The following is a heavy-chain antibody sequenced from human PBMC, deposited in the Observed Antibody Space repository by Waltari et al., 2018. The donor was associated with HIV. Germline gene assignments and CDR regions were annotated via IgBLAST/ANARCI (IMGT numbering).Heavy chain of an antibody. J-gene: IGHJ4*02. CDR1: GFTFSSHW. Sequence: EVQLVESGGGLVQTGGSLRLSCAASGFTFSSHWMHWVRQAPGKGLVWVARINSDGSRTSYADSVRGRFSISRENAENSLHLHMNSVRPEDTGLYYCTREGVETTAPADYWGQGTLVTVSS. CDR2: INSDGSRT. D-gene: IGHD4-17*01. V-gene: IGHV3-74*01. CDR3: TREGVETTAPADY.